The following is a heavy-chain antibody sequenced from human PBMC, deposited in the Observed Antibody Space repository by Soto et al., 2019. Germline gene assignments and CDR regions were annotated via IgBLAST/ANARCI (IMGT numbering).Heavy chain of an antibody. V-gene: IGHV3-23*01. D-gene: IGHD6-13*01. CDR3: AKDNVWSSSSWYSDY. CDR2: ISGSGGST. J-gene: IGHJ4*02. CDR1: GFTFSSYA. Sequence: LRLSCAASGFTFSSYAMSWVRQAPGKGLEWVSAISGSGGSTYYADSVKGRFTISRDNSKNTLYLQMNSLRAEDTAVYYCAKDNVWSSSSWYSDYWGQGTLVTVSS.